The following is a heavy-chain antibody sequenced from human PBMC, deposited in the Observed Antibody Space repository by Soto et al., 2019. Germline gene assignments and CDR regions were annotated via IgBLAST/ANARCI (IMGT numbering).Heavy chain of an antibody. CDR3: ARRGYSGYDYY. V-gene: IGHV1-18*01. J-gene: IGHJ4*02. D-gene: IGHD5-12*01. CDR2: ISAYNGNT. Sequence: GASVKVSCKASGYTFTSYGISWVRQAPGQGLEWMGWISAYNGNTNYAQKFQGRVTITADESTSTAYMELSSLRSEDTAAYYCARRGYSGYDYYWGQGALVTVSS. CDR1: GYTFTSYG.